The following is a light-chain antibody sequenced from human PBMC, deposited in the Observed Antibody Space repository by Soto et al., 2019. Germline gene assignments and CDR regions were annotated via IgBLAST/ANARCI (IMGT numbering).Light chain of an antibody. V-gene: IGKV3D-15*01. J-gene: IGKJ4*01. Sequence: EIVLTQSPATLSLSPGERATLSCRASQSVSSSLAWYQQKLGQAPRLLIYGASDRATGIPARFSGSGSGTEFTLTISSLQSEDFAVYYCQQYNNWPLTFGGGTKVDIK. CDR1: QSVSSS. CDR2: GAS. CDR3: QQYNNWPLT.